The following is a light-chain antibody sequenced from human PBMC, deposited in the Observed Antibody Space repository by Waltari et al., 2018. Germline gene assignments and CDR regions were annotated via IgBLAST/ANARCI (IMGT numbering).Light chain of an antibody. V-gene: IGKV1-5*03. CDR1: QNIYSR. CDR3: HQYYSNSWT. J-gene: IGKJ1*01. CDR2: KVS. Sequence: DIQMTQSPSTLSASVGDRVTLTFRASQNIYSRLDWHQQKPGKAPNLLIYKVSSLKSGVPSRFSGSGTGTEFTLTISSLQPDDLATYFCHQYYSNSWTFGQGTKVEIK.